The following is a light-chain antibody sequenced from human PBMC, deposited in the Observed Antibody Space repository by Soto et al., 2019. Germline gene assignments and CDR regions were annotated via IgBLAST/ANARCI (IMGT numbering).Light chain of an antibody. CDR1: SSNIGNNY. CDR2: DNN. Sequence: QSVLTQPPSVSAAPGQRVSISCSGNSSNIGNNYVSWYQQFPGTAPRLLIYDNNQRPSGIPARFSGSKSGTSATLDITGLQTGDEADYYCATWDLTLSAGVLFGGGTKLTVL. V-gene: IGLV1-51*01. J-gene: IGLJ2*01. CDR3: ATWDLTLSAGVL.